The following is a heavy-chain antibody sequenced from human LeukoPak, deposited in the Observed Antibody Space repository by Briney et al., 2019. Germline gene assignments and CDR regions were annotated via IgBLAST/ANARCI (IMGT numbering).Heavy chain of an antibody. D-gene: IGHD2-2*01. Sequence: SETLSLTRTVSGGSLSSSSYYWGSIRQPPGKGLEWIGSIYYTGSTYYNPSLKSRVTISVDTSKNQFSLKLSSVTAADTAVYYCARQAVVAAAQDAFDIWGQGTMVTVSS. V-gene: IGHV4-39*01. J-gene: IGHJ3*02. CDR3: ARQAVVAAAQDAFDI. CDR2: IYYTGST. CDR1: GGSLSSSSYY.